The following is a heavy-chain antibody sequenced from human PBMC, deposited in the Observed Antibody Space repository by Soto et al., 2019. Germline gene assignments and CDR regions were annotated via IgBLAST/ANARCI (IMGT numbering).Heavy chain of an antibody. CDR2: ISWNSGSI. V-gene: IGHV3-9*01. J-gene: IGHJ5*02. CDR1: GFTFDDYA. Sequence: GGSLRLSCAASGFTFDDYAMHWVRQAPGKGLEWVSGISWNSGSIGYADSVKGRFTISRDNAKNSLYLQMNSLRAEDTALYYCAKDPFYDILTGNPRDWFDPWGQGTLVTVSS. D-gene: IGHD3-9*01. CDR3: AKDPFYDILTGNPRDWFDP.